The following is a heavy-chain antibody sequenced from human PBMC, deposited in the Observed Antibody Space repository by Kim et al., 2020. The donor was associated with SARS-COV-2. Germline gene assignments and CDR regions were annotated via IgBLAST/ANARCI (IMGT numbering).Heavy chain of an antibody. Sequence: GGSLRLSCLASGFSFSIYTMNWVRQAPGQGLEWISAISSTSRYIYYTDSMKGRFTISRDNAKNSLYLQMNSLRAEDTAVYFCARDQGECGASSCYNYFDFWGQGTMVTVSS. CDR1: GFSFSIYT. D-gene: IGHD2-15*01. CDR2: ISSTSRYI. J-gene: IGHJ4*02. V-gene: IGHV3-21*01. CDR3: ARDQGECGASSCYNYFDF.